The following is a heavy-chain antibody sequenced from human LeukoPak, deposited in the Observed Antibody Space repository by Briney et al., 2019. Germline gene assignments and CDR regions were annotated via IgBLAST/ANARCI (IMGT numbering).Heavy chain of an antibody. CDR1: GFIFLSYA. CDR3: ARSEYNYFDY. Sequence: PGGSLRLSCGAFGFIFLSYAMSWVRQAPGKGLQRVSEISGSGGRTNYIDSVKGRFTISRDNFKNTLFLQMNSLRAEDTAVYYCARSEYNYFDYWAQGTLVTVSS. J-gene: IGHJ4*02. CDR2: ISGSGGRT. V-gene: IGHV3-23*01. D-gene: IGHD1-1*01.